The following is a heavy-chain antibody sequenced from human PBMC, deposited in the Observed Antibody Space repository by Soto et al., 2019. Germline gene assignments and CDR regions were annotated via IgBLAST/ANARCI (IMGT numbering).Heavy chain of an antibody. CDR3: VRQSTPYFVY. CDR1: ALVFSHDA. J-gene: IGHJ4*02. V-gene: IGHV3-30*07. CDR2: VSFNGTNE. Sequence: WGSLLFSCLSCALVFSHDAMIWVRQSPGRGLEWVATVSFNGTNEHYAGSVAGRFTVSRDNSIKTVYLQMNSVAVDDSAGYYCVRQSTPYFVYWGRGAMVAVSS. D-gene: IGHD2-15*01.